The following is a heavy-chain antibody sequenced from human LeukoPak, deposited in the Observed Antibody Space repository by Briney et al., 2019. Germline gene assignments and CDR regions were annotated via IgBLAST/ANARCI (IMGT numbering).Heavy chain of an antibody. D-gene: IGHD3-3*01. CDR3: AKDGSLKVWSGYSYFDY. CDR1: GFTLSSYA. CDR2: ISGSSGST. Sequence: GGSLRLSCAASGFTLSSYAMSWVRQAPGKGLEWVSAISGSSGSTYYAESVKGRVTISRDTSKSTLYLQMNSLRAEDTAVYYCAKDGSLKVWSGYSYFDYWGQGTLVTVSS. V-gene: IGHV3-23*01. J-gene: IGHJ4*02.